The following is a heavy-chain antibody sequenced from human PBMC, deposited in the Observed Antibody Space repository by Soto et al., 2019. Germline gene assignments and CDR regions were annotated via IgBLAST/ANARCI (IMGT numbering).Heavy chain of an antibody. V-gene: IGHV1-2*04. J-gene: IGHJ4*02. D-gene: IGHD2-15*01. Sequence: AAVKVSCKASGYTFTGYYMHWVRQAPGQGLEWMGWINPNSGGTNYAQKFQGWVTMTRDTSIRTAYMELSRLRSDDTAVYYCARGYCSGGSCYSLSDYWGQGTLVTVSS. CDR2: INPNSGGT. CDR1: GYTFTGYY. CDR3: ARGYCSGGSCYSLSDY.